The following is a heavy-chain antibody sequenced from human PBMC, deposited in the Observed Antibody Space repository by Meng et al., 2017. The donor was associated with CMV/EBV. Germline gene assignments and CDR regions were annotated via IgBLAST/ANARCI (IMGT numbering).Heavy chain of an antibody. V-gene: IGHV1-8*03. CDR1: GYTFTSYD. J-gene: IGHJ6*02. Sequence: ASVKVSCKASGYTFTSYDINWVRQATGQGLEWMGWMNPNSGNTGYAQKFQGRVTITRNTSISTAYMELSSLRSEDTAVYYCARVGSTIFGYWYYDMDVWGQGTTVTVSS. CDR3: ARVGSTIFGYWYYDMDV. CDR2: MNPNSGNT. D-gene: IGHD3-3*01.